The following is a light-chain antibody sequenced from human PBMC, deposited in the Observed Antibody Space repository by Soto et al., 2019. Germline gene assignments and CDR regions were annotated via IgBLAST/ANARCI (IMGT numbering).Light chain of an antibody. Sequence: QSALTQPRSVSGSPGQSVTISCTGTSSDVGRYNYVSWYQHHPGTAPKVMIYDVSERPSGVPDRFSGSKSGNTASLPISGLQAEDEADYYCCSYAGSPRFVFGTGTQLTVL. V-gene: IGLV2-11*01. J-gene: IGLJ1*01. CDR1: SSDVGRYNY. CDR2: DVS. CDR3: CSYAGSPRFV.